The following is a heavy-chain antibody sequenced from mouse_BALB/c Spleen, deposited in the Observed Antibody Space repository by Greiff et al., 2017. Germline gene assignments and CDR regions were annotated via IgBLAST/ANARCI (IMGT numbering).Heavy chain of an antibody. D-gene: IGHD2-1*01. Sequence: EVQGVESGGGLVQPGGSRKLSCAASGFTFSDYGMAWVRQAPGKGPEWVAFISNLAYSIYYADTVTGRFTISRENAKNTLYLEMSSLRSEDTAMYYCVRGAYGNAMDYWGQGTSVTVSS. V-gene: IGHV5-15*02. J-gene: IGHJ4*01. CDR3: VRGAYGNAMDY. CDR2: ISNLAYSI. CDR1: GFTFSDYG.